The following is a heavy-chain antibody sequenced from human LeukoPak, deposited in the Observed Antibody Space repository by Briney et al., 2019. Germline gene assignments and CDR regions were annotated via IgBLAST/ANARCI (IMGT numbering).Heavy chain of an antibody. CDR2: VYNRGNT. CDR1: GVSIGSHY. J-gene: IGHJ4*02. D-gene: IGHD6-19*01. V-gene: IGHV4-59*11. Sequence: SETLSLTCTVSGVSIGSHYWTWIRQTPGKGLEWIGYVYNRGNTDYNPSLQSRVTISVDTSNNQFSLKLRSVTAADTAMYYCATLGGTSSGWYSYWGQGTLVTVSS. CDR3: ATLGGTSSGWYSY.